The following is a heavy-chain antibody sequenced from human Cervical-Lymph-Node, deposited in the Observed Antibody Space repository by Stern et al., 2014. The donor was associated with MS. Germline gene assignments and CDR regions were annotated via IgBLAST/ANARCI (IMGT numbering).Heavy chain of an antibody. V-gene: IGHV5-51*01. J-gene: IGHJ4*02. Sequence: EVQLVQSGAEVKKPGESLKISCKGSGYSFTSYWIGWVRQMPGKGLEWMGIIYPGDSDTRYSPSFQGQVTISADKSISTAYLQWSSLKASDTAMYYCARLLGYSYGYVRGYYFDYWGQGTLVTVSS. CDR1: GYSFTSYW. CDR2: IYPGDSDT. D-gene: IGHD5-18*01. CDR3: ARLLGYSYGYVRGYYFDY.